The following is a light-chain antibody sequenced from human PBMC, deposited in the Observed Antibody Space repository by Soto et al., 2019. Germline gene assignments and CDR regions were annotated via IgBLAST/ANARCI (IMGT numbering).Light chain of an antibody. V-gene: IGKV3-20*01. CDR2: GAS. Sequence: EIVLTQSPGTLSLSPGERATLSCRASPSVSSSYLAWYQQNPGQAPRLLIYGASSRATGIPDRFSGSGSGTDFTLTISRLEPEDFAVYYCPQYGSSPGTFGQGTKLEIK. CDR1: PSVSSSY. J-gene: IGKJ2*01. CDR3: PQYGSSPGT.